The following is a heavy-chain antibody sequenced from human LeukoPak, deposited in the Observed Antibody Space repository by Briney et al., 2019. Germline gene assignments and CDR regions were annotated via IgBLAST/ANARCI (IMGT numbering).Heavy chain of an antibody. D-gene: IGHD6-19*01. CDR1: GFTFSSYW. J-gene: IGHJ5*01. Sequence: GGSLRLSCAASGFTFSSYWMHWVRQAPGKGLVWVSRINSDGSTASYADSVKGRFTISRDNSKNTLYLQVNTLRADDTATYYCAKPISGGLAVTADWFHPWGQGTLVVVSS. CDR3: AKPISGGLAVTADWFHP. V-gene: IGHV3-74*01. CDR2: INSDGSTA.